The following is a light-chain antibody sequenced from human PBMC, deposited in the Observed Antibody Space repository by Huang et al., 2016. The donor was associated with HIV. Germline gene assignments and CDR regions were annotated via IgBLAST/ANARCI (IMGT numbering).Light chain of an antibody. CDR2: GAS. CDR1: QRVAGDY. J-gene: IGKJ1*01. V-gene: IGKV3-20*01. CDR3: QQYSTLART. Sequence: EIVLTQSPGTLSLSPGERATLSCRASQRVAGDYLAWYQQKPGQAPRLLIYGASGRATGIPDRFSGSGSGTDFTLSISRLEPEDFAVYYCQQYSTLARTFGQGTKV.